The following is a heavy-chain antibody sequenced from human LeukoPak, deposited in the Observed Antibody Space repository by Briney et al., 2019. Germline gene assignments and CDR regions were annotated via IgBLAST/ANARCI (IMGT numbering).Heavy chain of an antibody. CDR3: ARDWGIAEA. CDR2: ISSSGSTI. V-gene: IGHV3-48*03. J-gene: IGHJ4*02. CDR1: GFIFSSYA. D-gene: IGHD6-19*01. Sequence: QPGGSLRLSCAASGFIFSSYAMNWVRQAPGKGLEWVSYISSSGSTIYYADSVKGRFTISRDNAKNSLYLQMNSLRAEDTAVYYCARDWGIAEAWGQGTLVTVSS.